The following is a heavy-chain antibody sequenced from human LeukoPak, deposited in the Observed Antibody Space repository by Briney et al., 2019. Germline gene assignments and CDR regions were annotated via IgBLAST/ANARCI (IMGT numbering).Heavy chain of an antibody. V-gene: IGHV3-23*01. Sequence: GGSLRLSCAASGFTFSSHDMRWVRQAPGEGLEWVSGISGSGDDTYYPDSVKGRFTISRDNSKNTLYLEMTSLRAEDTAMYYCARRYCSNGACFGSTLDYWGQGTLVTVSS. CDR3: ARRYCSNGACFGSTLDY. CDR1: GFTFSSHD. CDR2: ISGSGDDT. D-gene: IGHD2-8*01. J-gene: IGHJ4*02.